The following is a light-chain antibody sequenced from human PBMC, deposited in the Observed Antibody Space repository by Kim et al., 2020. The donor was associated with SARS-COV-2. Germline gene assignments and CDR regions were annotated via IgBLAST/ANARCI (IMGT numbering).Light chain of an antibody. CDR1: SRSFSTNYY. J-gene: IGLJ3*02. CDR2: NTD. CDR3: VLYMGSGISV. Sequence: GGPTPLTWGLGSRSFSTNYYPSWYQQTPGQAPRTLIYNTDTRCSGVPDRFSGSILGNKAALTITGAQADDESDYYCVLYMGSGISVFGGGTQLTVL. V-gene: IGLV8-61*01.